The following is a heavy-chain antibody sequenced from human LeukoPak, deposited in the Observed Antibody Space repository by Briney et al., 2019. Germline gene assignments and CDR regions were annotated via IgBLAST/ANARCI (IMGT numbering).Heavy chain of an antibody. CDR2: IYYSGST. V-gene: IGHV4-59*11. Sequence: SETLSLTCTVSGGSISSHFWSWIRQPPGKGLEWIAYIYYSGSTDYNPSLKSRVTISVDTSKNQFSLKLSSVTAADTAVYYCARDVYYDILTGYLAFDIWGQGTMVTVSS. CDR1: GGSISSHF. CDR3: ARDVYYDILTGYLAFDI. J-gene: IGHJ3*02. D-gene: IGHD3-9*01.